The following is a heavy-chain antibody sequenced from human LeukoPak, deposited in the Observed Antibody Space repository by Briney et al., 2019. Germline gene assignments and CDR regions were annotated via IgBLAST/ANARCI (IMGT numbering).Heavy chain of an antibody. CDR3: ARDGYGSGSYLEA. CDR1: GFTVSTNY. V-gene: IGHV3-48*02. CDR2: ISSSSSTI. J-gene: IGHJ4*02. D-gene: IGHD3-10*01. Sequence: PGGSLRLSCAASGFTVSTNYMNWVRQAPGKGLEWVSYISSSSSTIYYADSVKGRFTISRDNAKNSLYLQMNSLRDEDTAVYYCARDGYGSGSYLEARGQGTLVTVSS.